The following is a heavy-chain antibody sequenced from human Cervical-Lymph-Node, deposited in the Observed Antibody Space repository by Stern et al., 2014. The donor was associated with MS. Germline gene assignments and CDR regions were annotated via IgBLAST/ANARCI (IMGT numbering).Heavy chain of an antibody. CDR1: GGSISSYY. D-gene: IGHD3-22*01. CDR3: ARGLYYDSLFDY. J-gene: IGHJ4*02. CDR2: IYYSGST. Sequence: QLQLQESGPGLVKPSETLSLTCTVSGGSISSYYWSWIRQPPGKGLEWIGYIYYSGSTNYNPSLKSRVTISVDTSKNQFSLKLSSVTAADTAVYYCARGLYYDSLFDYWGQGTLVTVSS. V-gene: IGHV4-59*01.